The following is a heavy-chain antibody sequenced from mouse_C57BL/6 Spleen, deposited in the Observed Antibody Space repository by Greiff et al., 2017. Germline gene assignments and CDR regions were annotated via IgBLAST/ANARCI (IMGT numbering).Heavy chain of an antibody. CDR2: ISSGSS. J-gene: IGHJ4*01. Sequence: EVHLVESGGGLVKPGGSLKLSCAASGFTFSDYGMHWVRQAPEKGLEWVAYISSGSSTISRDNAKNTLFLQMTSLRSEDTAMYYCATNYYGSSYNAMDYWGQGTSVTVSS. D-gene: IGHD1-1*01. CDR1: GFTFSDYG. CDR3: ATNYYGSSYNAMDY. V-gene: IGHV5-17*01.